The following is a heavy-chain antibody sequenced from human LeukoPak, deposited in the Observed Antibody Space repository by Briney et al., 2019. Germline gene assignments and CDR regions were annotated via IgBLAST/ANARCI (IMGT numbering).Heavy chain of an antibody. V-gene: IGHV4-30-4*08. CDR2: IYYSGST. D-gene: IGHD1-26*01. CDR3: ARAGGGGNYYPWFDP. J-gene: IGHJ5*02. CDR1: GGSISSGNYY. Sequence: SQTLSLTCTVSGGSISSGNYYWSWIRQPPGKGLEWIGYIYYSGSTYYNPSLKSRVTISVDTSKNQFPLKLSSVTAADTAVYYCARAGGGGNYYPWFDPWGQGTLVTVSS.